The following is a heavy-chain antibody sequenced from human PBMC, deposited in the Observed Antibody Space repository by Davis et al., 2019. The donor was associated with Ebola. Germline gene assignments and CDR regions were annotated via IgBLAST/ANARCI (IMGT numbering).Heavy chain of an antibody. CDR2: IKQDGSEK. V-gene: IGHV3-7*01. J-gene: IGHJ4*02. CDR3: ARGARYGDYLDY. CDR1: GFTFSKYW. Sequence: GESLKISCAASGFTFSKYWMSWVRQAPGKGLEWVANIKQDGSEKYYVDSVKGRFTISRDNAKNSLYLQMNSLRAEDTAVYYCARGARYGDYLDYWGQGTLVTVSS. D-gene: IGHD4-17*01.